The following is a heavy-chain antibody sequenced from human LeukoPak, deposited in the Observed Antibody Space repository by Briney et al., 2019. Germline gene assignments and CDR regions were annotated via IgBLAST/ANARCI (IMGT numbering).Heavy chain of an antibody. Sequence: PGGSLRLSCAASGFTFSSYSMNWVRQAPGKGLEWVSSISSSSSYIYYADSVKGRFTISRDNAKNSLYLQMNNLRAEDTAVYYCARSEYYYDSSGYYFDYWGQGTLVTVSS. J-gene: IGHJ4*02. CDR2: ISSSSSYI. V-gene: IGHV3-21*01. D-gene: IGHD3-22*01. CDR1: GFTFSSYS. CDR3: ARSEYYYDSSGYYFDY.